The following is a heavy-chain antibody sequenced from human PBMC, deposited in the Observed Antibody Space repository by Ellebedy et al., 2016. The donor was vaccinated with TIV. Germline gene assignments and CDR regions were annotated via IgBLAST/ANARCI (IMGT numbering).Heavy chain of an antibody. CDR2: ISGSGGDT. D-gene: IGHD4-17*01. CDR1: GFTFSSYA. V-gene: IGHV3-23*01. CDR3: AKGAREDYGDYGKYYYYGMDV. Sequence: GGSLRLXXAASGFTFSSYAMSWVRQAPGKELEWVSAISGSGGDTYYADSVRGRFTISRDNSKNTLYLQMNSLRAEDTAVYYCAKGAREDYGDYGKYYYYGMDVWGQGTTVTVSS. J-gene: IGHJ6*02.